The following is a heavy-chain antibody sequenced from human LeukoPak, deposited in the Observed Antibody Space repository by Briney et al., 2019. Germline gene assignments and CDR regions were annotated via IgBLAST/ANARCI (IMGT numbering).Heavy chain of an antibody. CDR2: IKKDGSQK. Sequence: GGALRLSCGASGFTLSSFWVSWGRQAPGKGLEWVANIKKDGSQKYYVDSVEGRFTISRDNAKNSLYLQMDSLRVDDTAVYYCTRVFGGYDVSDYWGQGTLVTVFS. J-gene: IGHJ4*02. CDR1: GFTLSSFW. D-gene: IGHD3-3*01. CDR3: TRVFGGYDVSDY. V-gene: IGHV3-7*03.